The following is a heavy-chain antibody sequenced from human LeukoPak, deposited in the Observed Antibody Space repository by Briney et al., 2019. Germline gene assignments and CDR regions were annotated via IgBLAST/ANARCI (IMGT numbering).Heavy chain of an antibody. Sequence: PGGSLRPSCAASGFTFRSYRMHWVRQAPGKGLVWVSRINTDGSITNYADSVKGRFTISRDNAKNTLYLQMNSRRVEDTAVYYCASTRDSGGWLGSDYWGQGTLVTVSS. CDR1: GFTFRSYR. J-gene: IGHJ4*02. CDR2: INTDGSIT. V-gene: IGHV3-74*01. CDR3: ASTRDSGGWLGSDY. D-gene: IGHD2-15*01.